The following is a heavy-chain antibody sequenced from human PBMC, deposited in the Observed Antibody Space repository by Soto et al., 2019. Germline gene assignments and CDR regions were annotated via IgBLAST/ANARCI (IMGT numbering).Heavy chain of an antibody. CDR3: AGGMGVVKNINLVDYYYAMDV. CDR2: INPSGGRT. V-gene: IGHV1-46*01. J-gene: IGHJ6*02. Sequence: QVQLVQSGAEVKKPGASLKVSCKASGYTFTSYYMHWVRQAPGQGLECRGIINPSGGRTSNAQKFQGRVTMTMYTSTSTIYMELSSLRSEDPAVYYCAGGMGVVKNINLVDYYYAMDVWGLATTVTVSS. CDR1: GYTFTSYY. D-gene: IGHD2-21*01.